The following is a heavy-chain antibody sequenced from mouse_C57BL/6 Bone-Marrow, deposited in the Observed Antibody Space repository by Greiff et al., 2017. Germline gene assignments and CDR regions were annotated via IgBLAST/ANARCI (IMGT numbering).Heavy chain of an antibody. CDR3: ARHPKLRAMDY. CDR1: GFTFSDYG. V-gene: IGHV5-15*01. J-gene: IGHJ4*01. CDR2: ISNLAYSI. Sequence: EVMLVASGGGLVQPGGSLKLSCAASGFTFSDYGMAWVRQAPRKGPEWVAFISNLAYSIYYADTVTGRFTISRENAKNTLYLEMGSLRSEDTAMYYCARHPKLRAMDYWGQGTSVTVSA. D-gene: IGHD1-1*01.